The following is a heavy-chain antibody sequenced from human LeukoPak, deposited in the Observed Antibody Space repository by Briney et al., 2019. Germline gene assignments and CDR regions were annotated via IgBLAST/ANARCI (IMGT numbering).Heavy chain of an antibody. CDR3: ARRRPRGGLDI. CDR1: GGSMNSYY. D-gene: IGHD2-15*01. V-gene: IGHV4-4*09. Sequence: SETLSLTCTVSGGSMNSYYWSWIRQPPGKGLEWVGYIYSSGSTNYNPSLRSRVTILVDTSNNQFSLKLNSVTAADTAVYYCARRRPRGGLDIWGQGTMVTVSS. CDR2: IYSSGST. J-gene: IGHJ3*02.